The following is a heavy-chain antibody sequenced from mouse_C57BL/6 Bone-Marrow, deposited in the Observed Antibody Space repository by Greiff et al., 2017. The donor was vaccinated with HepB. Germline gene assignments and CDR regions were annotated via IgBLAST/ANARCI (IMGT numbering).Heavy chain of an antibody. CDR3: TRDGWLLRYYAMDY. CDR2: ISSGGDYI. J-gene: IGHJ4*01. CDR1: GFTFSSYA. V-gene: IGHV5-9-1*02. D-gene: IGHD2-3*01. Sequence: EVHLVESGEGLVKPGGSLKLSCAASGFTFSSYAMSWVRQTPEKRLEWVAYISSGGDYIYYADTVKGRFTISRDNARNTLYLQMSSLKSEDTAMYYCTRDGWLLRYYAMDYWGQGTSVTVSS.